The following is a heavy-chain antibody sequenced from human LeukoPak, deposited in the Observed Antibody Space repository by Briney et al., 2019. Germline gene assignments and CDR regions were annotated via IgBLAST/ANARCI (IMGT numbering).Heavy chain of an antibody. V-gene: IGHV1-18*01. CDR1: GYTFTLYG. Sequence: ASVTVSCTASGYTFTLYGITWVRQAPGQGLEWMGWISTYNGNTYYGQKVQGRVTMTTDTSTSTAYMELRSLRSDDTAVYYCARIPYCGTTSCPYYYDYWGQGTLVTVSS. J-gene: IGHJ4*02. D-gene: IGHD2-2*01. CDR3: ARIPYCGTTSCPYYYDY. CDR2: ISTYNGNT.